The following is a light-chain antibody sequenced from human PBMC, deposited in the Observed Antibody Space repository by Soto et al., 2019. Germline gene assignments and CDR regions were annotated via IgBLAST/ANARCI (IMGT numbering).Light chain of an antibody. J-gene: IGLJ1*01. CDR3: SSYTSSSTRV. CDR2: DVS. Sequence: QSALTQPASVSGSPGQSITISCTGTSSDVGGYNYVSWYQQHPGKAPKLMIYDVSNRPSGVSNRFSGSKSGNTASLNISGLQAEDEADYYCSSYTSSSTRVLGTGTKLTVL. CDR1: SSDVGGYNY. V-gene: IGLV2-14*01.